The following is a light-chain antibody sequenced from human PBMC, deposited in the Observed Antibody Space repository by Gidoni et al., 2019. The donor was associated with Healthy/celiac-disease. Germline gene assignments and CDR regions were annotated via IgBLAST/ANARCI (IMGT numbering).Light chain of an antibody. J-gene: IGKJ2*01. CDR1: QSISSW. CDR3: QQYNSYPYT. Sequence: DIQMTQSPSTLSASVGDRVTSTCRASQSISSWLAWYQQKPGKAPKLLIYDASSLESGVPSRFSGSGSGTEFTLTISSLQPDDFATYYCQQYNSYPYTFGHGTKLEIK. V-gene: IGKV1-5*01. CDR2: DAS.